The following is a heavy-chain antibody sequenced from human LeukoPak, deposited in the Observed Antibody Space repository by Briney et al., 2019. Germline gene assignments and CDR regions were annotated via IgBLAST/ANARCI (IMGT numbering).Heavy chain of an antibody. V-gene: IGHV4-39*07. J-gene: IGHJ6*03. CDR1: GGSISSSSYY. Sequence: SETLSLTCTVSGGSISSSSYYWSWIRQPPGKGLEWIGEINHSGSTNYNPSLKSRVTISVDTSKNQFSLKLSSVTAADTAVYYCARGKKTGTSHYYYYYMDVWGKGTTVTVSS. CDR2: INHSGST. CDR3: ARGKKTGTSHYYYYYMDV. D-gene: IGHD1-7*01.